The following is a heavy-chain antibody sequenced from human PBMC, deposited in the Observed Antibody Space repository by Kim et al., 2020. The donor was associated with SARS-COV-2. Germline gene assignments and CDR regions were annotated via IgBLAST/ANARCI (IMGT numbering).Heavy chain of an antibody. J-gene: IGHJ6*02. Sequence: SETLSLTCSVSGDSMSSYYWNWIRQSPGKGLEWIGHIYYSGSTDYNPSLKSRVTISVDTSRYQFSLRLSFVTAADTAVYYCARGSPPAGYGMDVWGQGTTVTVS. CDR2: IYYSGST. CDR1: GDSMSSYY. CDR3: ARGSPPAGYGMDV. D-gene: IGHD6-6*01. V-gene: IGHV4-59*13.